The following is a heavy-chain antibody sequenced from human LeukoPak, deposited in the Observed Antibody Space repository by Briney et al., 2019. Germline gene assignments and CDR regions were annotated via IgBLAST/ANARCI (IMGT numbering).Heavy chain of an antibody. V-gene: IGHV3-21*01. CDR3: ARDLPPWELLTEFDY. D-gene: IGHD1-26*01. J-gene: IGHJ4*02. Sequence: KAGGSLRLSCAASGFTFSSYSRTWVRQGPGKGREWGSSISIGSSYIYYADSEKGRFTISRDNAKNSLYLQMNSLRAEDTAVYYCARDLPPWELLTEFDYWGQGTLVTVSS. CDR2: ISIGSSYI. CDR1: GFTFSSYS.